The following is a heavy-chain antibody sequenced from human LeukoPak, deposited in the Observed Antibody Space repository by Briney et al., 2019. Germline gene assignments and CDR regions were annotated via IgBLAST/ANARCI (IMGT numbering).Heavy chain of an antibody. CDR2: ISTYNANT. D-gene: IGHD4-17*01. Sequence: ASVKVSCKASGYTFTTYGINWVRQAPGQGLERMGWISTYNANTNSAQKLHDRVTMTTDTSTNTAYMELRSLRFDDTAVYYCARGDYGLFDYWGQGTLVTVSS. CDR3: ARGDYGLFDY. V-gene: IGHV1-18*01. J-gene: IGHJ4*02. CDR1: GYTFTTYG.